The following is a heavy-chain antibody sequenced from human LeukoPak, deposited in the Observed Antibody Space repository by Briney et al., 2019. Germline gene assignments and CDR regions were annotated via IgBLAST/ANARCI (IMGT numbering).Heavy chain of an antibody. CDR3: ARVSEWELLNYFDY. Sequence: SGGSLRLSCAASGFTFSSYWMSWVRQAPGKGLEWVANIKQDGSEKYYVDSVKGRFTISRDNAKNSLYLQMNSLRAEDTAVYYCARVSEWELLNYFDYWGQGTLVTVSS. V-gene: IGHV3-7*04. D-gene: IGHD1-26*01. J-gene: IGHJ4*02. CDR1: GFTFSSYW. CDR2: IKQDGSEK.